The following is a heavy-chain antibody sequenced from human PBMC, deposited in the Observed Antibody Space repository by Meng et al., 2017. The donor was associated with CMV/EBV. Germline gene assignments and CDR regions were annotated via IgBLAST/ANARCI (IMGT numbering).Heavy chain of an antibody. V-gene: IGHV4-39*07. CDR3: ARDPPYYYDSSAPWDY. J-gene: IGHJ4*02. D-gene: IGHD3-22*01. Sequence: GSLRLSCTVSGGSISSSSYYWGWIRQPPGKGLEWIGSIYYSGSTYYNPSLKSRVTISVDTSKNQFSLKLSSVTAADTAVYYCARDPPYYYDSSAPWDYWGQGTLVTVSS. CDR1: GGSISSSSYY. CDR2: IYYSGST.